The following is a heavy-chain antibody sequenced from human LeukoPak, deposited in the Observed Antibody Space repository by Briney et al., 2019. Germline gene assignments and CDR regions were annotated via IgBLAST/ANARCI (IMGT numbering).Heavy chain of an antibody. J-gene: IGHJ4*02. V-gene: IGHV3-66*01. Sequence: PGGSLRLSCAASGFTVSSNYMSWVRQAPGKGLEWVSIVYSGGSIFYADSVKGRFTISRDNSKSTLYLQMNSLRAEDTAVYYCARVTYSSGYFSFDYWGQGTLVTVSS. D-gene: IGHD3-22*01. CDR3: ARVTYSSGYFSFDY. CDR2: VYSGGSI. CDR1: GFTVSSNY.